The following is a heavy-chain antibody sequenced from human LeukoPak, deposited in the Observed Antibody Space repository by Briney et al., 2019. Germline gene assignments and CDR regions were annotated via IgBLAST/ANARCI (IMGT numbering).Heavy chain of an antibody. V-gene: IGHV3-30*18. CDR3: AKIPTTGTRRGIIDY. J-gene: IGHJ4*02. CDR1: GFTFSNYA. CDR2: ISYDGSNK. D-gene: IGHD1-1*01. Sequence: GGCLRLSCAGSGFTFSNYAMSWVRQAPGKGLEWVAVISYDGSNKYYADSVKGRFTISRDNSKNTLYLQMNSLRAEDTAVYYCAKIPTTGTRRGIIDYWGQGTLVTVSP.